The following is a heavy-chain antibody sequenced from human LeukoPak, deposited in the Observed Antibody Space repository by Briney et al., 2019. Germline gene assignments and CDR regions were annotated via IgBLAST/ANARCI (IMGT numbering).Heavy chain of an antibody. CDR2: IKQDGSEN. J-gene: IGHJ4*02. Sequence: GGSLRLSCAASGFTFGSFWMSWVRQAPGKGLEWVANIKQDGSENYSVDSVKGRFTISRDNGKNSLFLQMNSLRAEDTAVYYCVREGGVAAPNYFDYWGQGTPVTVSS. D-gene: IGHD3-16*01. V-gene: IGHV3-7*01. CDR3: VREGGVAAPNYFDY. CDR1: GFTFGSFW.